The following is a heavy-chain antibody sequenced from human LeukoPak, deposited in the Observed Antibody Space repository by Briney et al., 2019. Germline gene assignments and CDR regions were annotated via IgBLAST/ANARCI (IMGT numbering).Heavy chain of an antibody. J-gene: IGHJ4*02. D-gene: IGHD5-24*01. Sequence: GGSLRLSCAASGFTFKKYWMNWVRQVPGKGLECLVNIKEDGSETYYADSVKGRFTISRDNPKNLLFLQINSLRVEDTAVYYCARETPRRGETRDGYRWGQGTLVTVSS. V-gene: IGHV3-7*01. CDR3: ARETPRRGETRDGYR. CDR2: IKEDGSET. CDR1: GFTFKKYW.